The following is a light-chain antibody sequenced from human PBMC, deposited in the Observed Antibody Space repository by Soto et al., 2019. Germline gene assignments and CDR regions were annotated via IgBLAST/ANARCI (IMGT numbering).Light chain of an antibody. CDR3: WHHGSYHPLP. CDR1: QSVSSSY. J-gene: IGKJ5*01. V-gene: IGKV3-20*01. CDR2: GAS. Sequence: TVLTKSPGTLSLSQGERATLSSRAIQSVSSSYLAWYQQQPGQAPRLLIHGASSRATGIPDRISGSGSGTDFTLTISSREPSDCAVYYCWHHGSYHPLPFGQGTRLEIK.